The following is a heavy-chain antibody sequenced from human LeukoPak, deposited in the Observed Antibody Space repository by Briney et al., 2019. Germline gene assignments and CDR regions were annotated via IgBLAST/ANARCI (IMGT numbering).Heavy chain of an antibody. CDR2: IIPIFGTA. Sequence: SVKVSCKASGGTFSSYAISWVQQAPGQGLEWMGGIIPIFGTANYAQKFQGRVTITADESTSTAYMELSSLRSEDTAVYYCATGARGSDNAFDIWGQGTMVTVSS. J-gene: IGHJ3*02. CDR3: ATGARGSDNAFDI. D-gene: IGHD1-26*01. V-gene: IGHV1-69*01. CDR1: GGTFSSYA.